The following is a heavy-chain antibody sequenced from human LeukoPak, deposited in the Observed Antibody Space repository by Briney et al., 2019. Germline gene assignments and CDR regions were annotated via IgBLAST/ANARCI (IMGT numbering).Heavy chain of an antibody. CDR3: GRIQYYYDSSGYYYASDYMDV. CDR2: TRNKANSYTT. D-gene: IGHD3-22*01. CDR1: GFTFSDHY. V-gene: IGHV3-72*01. J-gene: IGHJ6*03. Sequence: GGSLRLSCAASGFTFSDHYMDWVRQAPGKGLEWVGRTRNKANSYTTEYAASVKGRFTISRDDSKNSLYLQMNSLKTEDTAVYYCGRIQYYYDSSGYYYASDYMDVWCKGTTVTVSS.